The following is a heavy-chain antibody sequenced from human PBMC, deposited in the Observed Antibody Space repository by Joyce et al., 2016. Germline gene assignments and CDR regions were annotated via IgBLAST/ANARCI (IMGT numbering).Heavy chain of an antibody. Sequence: QLQLQESGPGVVKPSETLSLTCSVSGGSIGISNYYWGWIRQPPGKGLEWIGTIYYTGSTYFKPSLKSRVTISIETSKNQFSLKLSSVTAADTAVYYCASVRRIILDDLSPDYFDSWGQGTLVSVSS. D-gene: IGHD3/OR15-3a*01. CDR1: GGSIGISNYY. CDR3: ASVRRIILDDLSPDYFDS. V-gene: IGHV4-39*07. CDR2: IYYTGST. J-gene: IGHJ4*02.